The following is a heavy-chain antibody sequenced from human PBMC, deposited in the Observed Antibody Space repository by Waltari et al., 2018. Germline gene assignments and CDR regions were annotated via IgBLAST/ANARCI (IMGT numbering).Heavy chain of an antibody. CDR1: GGTFSSYA. V-gene: IGHV1-69*13. J-gene: IGHJ3*02. D-gene: IGHD6-13*01. CDR2: IIPIFGTA. CDR3: ASAIVIAAAGRGFAFDI. Sequence: QVQLVQSGAEVKKPGSSVKVSCKASGGTFSSYAISWVRTAPGQGLEWMGGIIPIFGTANYAQKFQGRVTITADESTSTAYMELSSLRSEDTAVYYCASAIVIAAAGRGFAFDIWGHGTMVTVSS.